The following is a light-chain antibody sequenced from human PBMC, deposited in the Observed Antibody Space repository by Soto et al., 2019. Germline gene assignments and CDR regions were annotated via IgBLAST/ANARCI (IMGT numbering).Light chain of an antibody. CDR2: GAS. CDR1: QSVSSN. Sequence: EIVMTQSPATLSVSPGERATLSCRASQSVSSNLDWYQQKPVQAPRLLIYGASTRATGIPARFSSSGSGTEFTLTISSLQSEDFAVYYCQQYNNWPKTFGQGTKVDIK. V-gene: IGKV3-15*01. J-gene: IGKJ1*01. CDR3: QQYNNWPKT.